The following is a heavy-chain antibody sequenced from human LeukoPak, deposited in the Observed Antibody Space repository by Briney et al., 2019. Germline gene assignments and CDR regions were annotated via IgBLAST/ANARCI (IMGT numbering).Heavy chain of an antibody. J-gene: IGHJ4*02. Sequence: ASVKVSCKASGGTFSSYDISWVRQAPGQGLEWMGWISAYSGNTDYAQKLQSRVTMTTDTSTSTAYMELRSLISDDTAVYYCARDYREYGDSYFDSWGQGTLVTVSS. CDR1: GGTFSSYD. CDR3: ARDYREYGDSYFDS. D-gene: IGHD4-17*01. CDR2: ISAYSGNT. V-gene: IGHV1-18*01.